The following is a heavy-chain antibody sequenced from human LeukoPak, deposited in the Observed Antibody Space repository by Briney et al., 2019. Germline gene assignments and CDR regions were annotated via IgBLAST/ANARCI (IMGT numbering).Heavy chain of an antibody. J-gene: IGHJ3*02. CDR3: AKSLYDSSGHDAFDI. V-gene: IGHV3-30*18. CDR2: ISYDGSNK. CDR1: GFTFSSYG. D-gene: IGHD3-22*01. Sequence: GGSLRLSCAASGFTFSSYGMDWVRQAPGKGLEWVAVISYDGSNKYYADSVKGRSTISRDNSKNTLYLQMNSLRAEDTAVYYCAKSLYDSSGHDAFDIWGQGTMVTVSS.